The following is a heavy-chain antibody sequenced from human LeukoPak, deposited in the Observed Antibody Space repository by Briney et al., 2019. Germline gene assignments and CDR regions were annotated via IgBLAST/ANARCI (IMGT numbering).Heavy chain of an antibody. CDR1: GCSFTSYW. V-gene: IGHV5-51*01. CDR2: IYPGDSDT. D-gene: IGHD5-18*01. Sequence: GESLKISCKGSGCSFTSYWLGWVRQMPGKGLEWMGIIYPGDSDTRYSPSFQGQVTISADKSISTAYLQWSSLKASDTAMYYCARHGDTAIPDDYGMDVWGKGTTVTVSS. J-gene: IGHJ6*04. CDR3: ARHGDTAIPDDYGMDV.